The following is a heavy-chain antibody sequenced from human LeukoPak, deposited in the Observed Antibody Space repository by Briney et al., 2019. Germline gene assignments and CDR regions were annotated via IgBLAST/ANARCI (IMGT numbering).Heavy chain of an antibody. CDR1: GYTFTGYY. D-gene: IGHD3-16*01. V-gene: IGHV1-2*02. CDR2: INPNSGGT. CDR3: ARVRGIHYYYGMDV. J-gene: IGHJ6*02. Sequence: GASVKVSCKASGYTFTGYYMHWVRQAPGQGLEWMGWINPNSGGTNYAQKFQGRVTMTRDTSISTAYMELSRLRSDDTAVYYCARVRGIHYYYGMDVWGQGTTVTVSS.